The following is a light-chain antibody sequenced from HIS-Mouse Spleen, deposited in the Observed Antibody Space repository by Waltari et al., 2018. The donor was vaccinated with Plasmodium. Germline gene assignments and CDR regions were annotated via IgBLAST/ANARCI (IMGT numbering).Light chain of an antibody. CDR1: SSDVGSYHL. V-gene: IGLV2-23*03. CDR3: CSYAGSSTFV. J-gene: IGLJ3*02. Sequence: QSALTQPASVSGSPGQSITISCTGTSSDVGSYHLVSWYQQHPGKAPKLMIYEGSKRPSVVSNRFSGSKSGNTASLTISGLQAEDEADYYCCSYAGSSTFVFGGGTKLTVL. CDR2: EGS.